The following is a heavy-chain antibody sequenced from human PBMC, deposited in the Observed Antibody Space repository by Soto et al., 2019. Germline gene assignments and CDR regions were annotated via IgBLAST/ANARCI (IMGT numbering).Heavy chain of an antibody. CDR3: ARGLGGEFDP. J-gene: IGHJ5*02. V-gene: IGHV4-34*01. D-gene: IGHD3-16*01. CDR2: INHSGST. Sequence: PSETLSLTCAVYGGSFSGYYWSWIRQPPGKGLEWIGEINHSGSTNYNPSLKSRVTISVDTSKNQFSLKLSSVTAADTAVYYCARGLGGEFDPWGQGTLVTVSS. CDR1: GGSFSGYY.